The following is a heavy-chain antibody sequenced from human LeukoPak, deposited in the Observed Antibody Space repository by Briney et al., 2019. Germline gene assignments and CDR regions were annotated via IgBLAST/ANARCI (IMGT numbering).Heavy chain of an antibody. Sequence: SETLSLTCAVYIDSFTNYYWNWIRQTPGKGLEWIGEVNDSGGTNINPSLRSRVILSVDTSKNQFSLKLISVTAADTAVYYCMSNYLQGGYYFNYWGQGTLVTVSS. J-gene: IGHJ4*02. V-gene: IGHV4-34*01. CDR2: VNDSGGT. D-gene: IGHD2/OR15-2a*01. CDR3: MSNYLQGGYYFNY. CDR1: IDSFTNYY.